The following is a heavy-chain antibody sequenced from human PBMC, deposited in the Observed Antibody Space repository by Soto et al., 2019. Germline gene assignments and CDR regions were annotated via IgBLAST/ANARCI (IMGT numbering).Heavy chain of an antibody. CDR3: ARGLRWAVTIGPDMDV. CDR2: IIPILGIA. CDR1: GGTFSSYT. V-gene: IGHV1-69*02. J-gene: IGHJ6*02. D-gene: IGHD4-17*01. Sequence: QVQLVQSGAEVKKPGSSVKVSCKASGGTFSSYTISWVRQAPGQGLEWMGRIIPILGIANYAQKFQGRVTITADKSTSTAYMELSSRRSEDTAVYYCARGLRWAVTIGPDMDVWGQGTTVTVSS.